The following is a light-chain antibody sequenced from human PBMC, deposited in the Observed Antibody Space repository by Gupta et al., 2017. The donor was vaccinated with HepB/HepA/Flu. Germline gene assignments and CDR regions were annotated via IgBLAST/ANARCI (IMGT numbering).Light chain of an antibody. CDR3: QQRSTCPLT. CDR2: DAS. CDR1: QSVSRY. J-gene: IGKJ4*01. V-gene: IGKV3-11*01. Sequence: IVLTHSPATLSLSPGEIATLSCRASQSVSRYLDWYQQKPGQAPRLLIYDASNRVTGIPARFSGSGYETDFTLTISSLEPQDIAVYYCQQRSTCPLTFGPGTKVEIK.